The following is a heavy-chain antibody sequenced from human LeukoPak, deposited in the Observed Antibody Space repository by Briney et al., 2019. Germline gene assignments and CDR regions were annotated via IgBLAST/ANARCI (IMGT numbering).Heavy chain of an antibody. CDR2: IYPGDSDT. V-gene: IGHV5-51*01. D-gene: IGHD3-22*01. CDR1: GYSFTSYW. CDR3: ARGLYYYDSSGYYYAGNYFDY. J-gene: IGHJ4*02. Sequence: GESLKISCKGSGYSFTSYWIGWVPQMPGKGLDWIGIIYPGDSDTRYSPSFQGQVTISADKSISTAYLQWSSLKASDTAMYYCARGLYYYDSSGYYYAGNYFDYWGQGTLVTVSS.